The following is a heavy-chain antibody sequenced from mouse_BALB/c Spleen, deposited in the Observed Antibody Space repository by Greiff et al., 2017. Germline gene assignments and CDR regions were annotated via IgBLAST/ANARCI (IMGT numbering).Heavy chain of an antibody. J-gene: IGHJ4*01. Sequence: EVMLVESGPGLVKPSQSLSLTCTVTGYSITSDYAWNWIRQFPGNKLEWMGYISYSGSTSYNPSLKSRISITRDTSKNQFFLQLNSVTTEDTATYYCARSEAGDYWGQGTSVTVSS. CDR3: ARSEAGDY. CDR1: GYSITSDYA. CDR2: ISYSGST. D-gene: IGHD3-2*02. V-gene: IGHV3-2*02.